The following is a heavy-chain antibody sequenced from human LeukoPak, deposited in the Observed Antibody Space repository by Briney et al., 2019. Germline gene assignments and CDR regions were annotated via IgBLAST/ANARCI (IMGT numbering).Heavy chain of an antibody. CDR1: GFTFSTYW. D-gene: IGHD5/OR15-5a*01. J-gene: IGHJ4*02. CDR3: ARDRVYTQDY. CDR2: IKTDGSST. Sequence: GGSLRLSCAASGFTFSTYWMHWVRQAPGKGLVWVSHIKTDGSSTTYADSVKGRFTISRDNAKNTLYLQMNSLRAEDTAVYYCARDRVYTQDYLGQGTLVTVSS. V-gene: IGHV3-74*01.